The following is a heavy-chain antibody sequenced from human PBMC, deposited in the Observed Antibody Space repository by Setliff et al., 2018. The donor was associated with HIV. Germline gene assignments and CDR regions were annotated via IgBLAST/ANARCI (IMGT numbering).Heavy chain of an antibody. CDR3: ARDRMPMASWVPDK. Sequence: SETLSLTCAVYGASLSGYYWSWIRQPPGKGLEWIGEINHRGSTNYNPSLKGRVTMSVDTSKNQFSLILRSVTAADTAVYYCARDRMPMASWVPDKWGQGTLVTVSS. D-gene: IGHD2-2*01. J-gene: IGHJ4*02. V-gene: IGHV4-34*01. CDR2: INHRGST. CDR1: GASLSGYY.